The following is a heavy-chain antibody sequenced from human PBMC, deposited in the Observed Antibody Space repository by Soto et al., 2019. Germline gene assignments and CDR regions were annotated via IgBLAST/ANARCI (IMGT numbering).Heavy chain of an antibody. CDR2: INHRGSS. D-gene: IGHD1-7*01. CDR1: GGSLSGYY. CDR3: ARYENKNSLYGVDG. J-gene: IGHJ6*02. Sequence: PSETLSLTCAVSGGSLSGYYWSWIRQSPGKGLEWIGEINHRGSSVYNPFLKSRVTISIDASQNQFSLELSSVTAADTAIYYCARYENKNSLYGVDGWGQLTRVTVCS. V-gene: IGHV4-34*01.